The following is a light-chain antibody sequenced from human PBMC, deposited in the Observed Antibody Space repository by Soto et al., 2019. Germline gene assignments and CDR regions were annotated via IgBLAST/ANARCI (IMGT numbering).Light chain of an antibody. CDR1: SSNIGNNY. V-gene: IGLV1-51*01. Sequence: QSVLTQPPSVSAAPGQKCTISCSGSSSNIGNNYVSWYQQLPGTAPTLLIYDNNKRPSGIPDRFSGSKSGTSATLGITGLPTGDEADYYCGTWDSSLSLVVFGGGTKLTVL. CDR3: GTWDSSLSLVV. CDR2: DNN. J-gene: IGLJ2*01.